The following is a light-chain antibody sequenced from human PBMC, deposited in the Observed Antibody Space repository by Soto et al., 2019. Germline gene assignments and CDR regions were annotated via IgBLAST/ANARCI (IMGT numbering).Light chain of an antibody. J-gene: IGLJ1*01. Sequence: QSVLTQPASVSGSPGQSITISCTGTSTDVGSYNYVSWYQLHPGKAPKLMIYEVSNRPSGVSSRFSGSKSGNTASLTISGLQAEDEADYYCGSYTGSIYVFGPGTKLTVL. CDR3: GSYTGSIYV. CDR2: EVS. CDR1: STDVGSYNY. V-gene: IGLV2-14*01.